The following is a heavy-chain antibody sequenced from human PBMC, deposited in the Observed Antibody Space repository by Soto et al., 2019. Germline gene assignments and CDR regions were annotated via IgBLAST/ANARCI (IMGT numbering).Heavy chain of an antibody. CDR2: IWYDGSNK. Sequence: QVQLVESGGGVVQPGRSLRLSCAASGFTFSSYGMHWVRQAPGKGLEWVAVIWYDGSNKYYADSVKGRFTISRDNSKNTLYLQMNSLRAEDTAVYYCAREGIFNDYGDYVLPFDYWGQGTLVTVSS. V-gene: IGHV3-33*01. CDR3: AREGIFNDYGDYVLPFDY. J-gene: IGHJ4*02. CDR1: GFTFSSYG. D-gene: IGHD4-17*01.